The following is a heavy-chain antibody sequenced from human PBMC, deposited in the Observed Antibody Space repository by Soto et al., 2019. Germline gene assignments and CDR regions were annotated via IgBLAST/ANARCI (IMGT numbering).Heavy chain of an antibody. D-gene: IGHD2-15*01. J-gene: IGHJ4*02. CDR2: INPNSGGT. Sequence: QVQLVQSGSEVKKPGAAVKVSCKASGYTFTGYYMHWVRQAPGQGLDWMGWINPNSGGTNYAQKFQGRVTMTRDTSISTAYMELSRLRSDDTAVYYCARGNRRYCSGGSCYTVDYWGQGTLVTVSS. CDR1: GYTFTGYY. CDR3: ARGNRRYCSGGSCYTVDY. V-gene: IGHV1-2*02.